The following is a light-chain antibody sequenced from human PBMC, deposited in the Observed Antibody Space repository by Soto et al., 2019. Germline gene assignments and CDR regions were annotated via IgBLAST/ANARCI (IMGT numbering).Light chain of an antibody. CDR3: QNLHWA. CDR1: QEISGY. Sequence: IHLTQSPSSLSASVGDRVTITCRASQEISGYLAWYQQTPGKAPKLLIYGVSTLQDGVSSRFSGRGSGTDFSLTINSLQPEDFATYYCQNLHWAFGQGT. J-gene: IGKJ1*01. V-gene: IGKV1-9*01. CDR2: GVS.